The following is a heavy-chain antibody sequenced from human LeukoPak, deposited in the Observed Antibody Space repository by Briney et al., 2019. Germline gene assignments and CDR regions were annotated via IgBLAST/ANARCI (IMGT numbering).Heavy chain of an antibody. Sequence: GGSLRLSCAASGFTVSSNYMSWVRQAPGKGLEWVSVIYSGGSTYYADSVKGRFTISRDNSKNTLYLQMNSLRAEDTAVYYCARFALWDCSSTSCPDCWGQGTLVTVSS. CDR1: GFTVSSNY. CDR3: ARFALWDCSSTSCPDC. J-gene: IGHJ4*02. CDR2: IYSGGST. V-gene: IGHV3-53*01. D-gene: IGHD2-2*01.